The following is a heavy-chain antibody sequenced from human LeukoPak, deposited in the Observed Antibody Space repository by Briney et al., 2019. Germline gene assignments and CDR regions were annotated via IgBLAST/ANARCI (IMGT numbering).Heavy chain of an antibody. CDR1: GYTFTSYG. CDR3: AREVFEGMVLFAY. J-gene: IGHJ4*02. D-gene: IGHD2-8*01. Sequence: GASVNVSREDSGYTFTSYGISWVRQAPGQGREWVGWISAYNGNTNYAQKLQGRVTMTTDTSTSTAYMELRSLRSDDTAVYYCAREVFEGMVLFAYWGQGTLVTVSS. CDR2: ISAYNGNT. V-gene: IGHV1-18*01.